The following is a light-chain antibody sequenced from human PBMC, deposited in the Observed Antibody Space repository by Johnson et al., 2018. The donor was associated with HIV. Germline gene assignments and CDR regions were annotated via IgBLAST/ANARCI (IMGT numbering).Light chain of an antibody. Sequence: QSVLTQPPSVSAAPGQKVTISCSGSSSNIGNNYVSWYQQFPGKAPKLLIYENNKRRSGIHARFSDSQSGTSTTLAITGLQTGDEADYYCGTWDTTLGAQYVFGSGTKVTVL. CDR3: GTWDTTLGAQYV. CDR2: ENN. V-gene: IGLV1-51*02. J-gene: IGLJ1*01. CDR1: SSNIGNNY.